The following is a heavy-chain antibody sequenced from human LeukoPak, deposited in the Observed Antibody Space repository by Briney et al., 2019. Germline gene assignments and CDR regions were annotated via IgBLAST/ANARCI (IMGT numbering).Heavy chain of an antibody. Sequence: SETLSLTCTVSGDSISNYYWSWIRQPAGKRLEWIGRIYPSRSTNYHPSLKSRFTMSADTSKNHFSLELSSATAADTAVYFCARGRVSSSTWYSTYYYYFYMDVWGKGTTVTVSS. CDR2: IYPSRST. D-gene: IGHD6-13*01. CDR3: ARGRVSSSTWYSTYYYYFYMDV. CDR1: GDSISNYY. V-gene: IGHV4-4*07. J-gene: IGHJ6*03.